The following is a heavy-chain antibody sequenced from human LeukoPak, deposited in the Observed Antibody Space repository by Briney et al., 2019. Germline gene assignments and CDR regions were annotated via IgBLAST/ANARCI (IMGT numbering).Heavy chain of an antibody. CDR1: GFTFGDYA. D-gene: IGHD4/OR15-4a*01. CDR2: IRSKAYGGTT. J-gene: IGHJ3*02. Sequence: PGRSLRLSCTASGFTFGDYAMSWVRQAPGKGLEWVGFIRSKAYGGTTECAASVKGRFTISRDDSKSIAYLQMNSLKTEDTAVYYCTREGASDAFDIWGQGTMVTVPS. CDR3: TREGASDAFDI. V-gene: IGHV3-49*04.